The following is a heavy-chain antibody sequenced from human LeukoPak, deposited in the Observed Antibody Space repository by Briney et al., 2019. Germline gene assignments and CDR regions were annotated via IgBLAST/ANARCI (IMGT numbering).Heavy chain of an antibody. CDR3: AREKLAGDGYNPQFDY. Sequence: SVKVSCEASGGTFSSYAISWVRQAPGQGLEWMGGIIPIFGTANYAQKFQGRVTITTDESTSTAYMELSSLRSEDTAVYYCAREKLAGDGYNPQFDYWGQGTLVTVSS. V-gene: IGHV1-69*05. CDR1: GGTFSSYA. CDR2: IIPIFGTA. J-gene: IGHJ4*02. D-gene: IGHD5-24*01.